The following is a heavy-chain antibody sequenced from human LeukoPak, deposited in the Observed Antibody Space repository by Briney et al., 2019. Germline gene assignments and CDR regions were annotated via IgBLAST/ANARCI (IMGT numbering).Heavy chain of an antibody. CDR3: ARGPDLYCSSTSCYASDY. D-gene: IGHD2-2*01. V-gene: IGHV3-64*01. J-gene: IGHJ4*02. CDR2: ISSNGGST. CDR1: GFTFRSYA. Sequence: GGSLRLSCAASGFTFRSYAMHWVRQAPGKGLEYVSAISSNGGSTYYANSVKGRFTISRDNSKNTLYLQMGSLRAEDMAVYYCARGPDLYCSSTSCYASDYWGQGTLVTVSS.